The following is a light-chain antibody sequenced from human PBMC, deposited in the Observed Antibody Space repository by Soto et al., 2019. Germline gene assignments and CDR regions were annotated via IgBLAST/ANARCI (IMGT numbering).Light chain of an antibody. CDR1: SSDVAGYNY. CDR2: DVI. J-gene: IGLJ2*01. CDR3: CSYAVSYTLV. Sequence: QSVLTQPRSVSGSPGQSVTISCTGTSSDVAGYNYVSWYQQHPGKAPKLMIYDVIKRPSGVPDRFSGSKSGNTASLTISGLQGEDEADYYCCSYAVSYTLVFGGGTKVTVL. V-gene: IGLV2-11*01.